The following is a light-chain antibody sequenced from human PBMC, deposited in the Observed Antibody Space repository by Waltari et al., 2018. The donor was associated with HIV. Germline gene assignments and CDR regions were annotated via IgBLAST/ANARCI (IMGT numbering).Light chain of an antibody. Sequence: QSALTQTASMSGSPGQSITISCTGTSSDIGGYGYVSWYQQHPGKVPTLILSGVTERPSGISSRFSGSKSGATASLTLSGLQTEDESDYYCSSYTSSRTLLFGGGTKVTVL. V-gene: IGLV2-14*03. CDR3: SSYTSSRTLL. CDR2: GVT. CDR1: SSDIGGYGY. J-gene: IGLJ2*01.